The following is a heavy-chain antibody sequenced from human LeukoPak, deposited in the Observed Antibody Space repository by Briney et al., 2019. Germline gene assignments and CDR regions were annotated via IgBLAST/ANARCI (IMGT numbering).Heavy chain of an antibody. CDR3: ARVKYSSSWYWFDP. CDR1: GGSISSYY. V-gene: IGHV4-59*01. Sequence: SETLSLTCTVPGGSISSYYWSWIRQPPGKGLEWIGYIYYSGSTNYNPSLKSRVTISVDTSKNQFSLKLSSVTAADTAVYYCARVKYSSSWYWFDPWGQGTLVTVSS. J-gene: IGHJ5*02. D-gene: IGHD6-13*01. CDR2: IYYSGST.